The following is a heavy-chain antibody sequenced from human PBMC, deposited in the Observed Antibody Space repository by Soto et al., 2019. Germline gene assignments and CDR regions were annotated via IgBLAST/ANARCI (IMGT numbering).Heavy chain of an antibody. CDR1: GGAISSGGYY. CDR3: ARAYGSGYMDV. D-gene: IGHD3-10*01. CDR2: IYYSGST. J-gene: IGHJ6*02. Sequence: QVQLQESGPGLVKPSQTLSPTCTVSGGAISSGGYYWSWIRQHPGKGLEWIGYIYYSGSTYYNPSLKSRVTISVYTSKNQFSLKLSSVTAADTAVYYCARAYGSGYMDVWGQGTTVPVSS. V-gene: IGHV4-31*03.